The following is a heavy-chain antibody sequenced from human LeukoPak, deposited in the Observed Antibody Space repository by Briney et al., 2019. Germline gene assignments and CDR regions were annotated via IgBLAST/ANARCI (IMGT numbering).Heavy chain of an antibody. V-gene: IGHV4-39*07. D-gene: IGHD3-9*01. Sequence: KASETLSLTCTVSGGSISSDNYYWGWIRQPPGKGLEWIGSIYYSGTTYYNPSLKSRVTISVDTSKNQFSLKLSSVTAADTAVHYCARDQLHYDILTGYLGSNWFDPWGQGTLVTVSS. CDR2: IYYSGTT. CDR1: GGSISSDNYY. CDR3: ARDQLHYDILTGYLGSNWFDP. J-gene: IGHJ5*02.